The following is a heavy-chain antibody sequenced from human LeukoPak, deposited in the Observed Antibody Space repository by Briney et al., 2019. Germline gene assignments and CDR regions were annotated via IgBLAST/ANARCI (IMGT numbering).Heavy chain of an antibody. CDR3: ARVSGSSNPYYYYYMDV. J-gene: IGHJ6*03. V-gene: IGHV4-4*07. CDR1: GGSISSYY. CDR2: IYTSGST. Sequence: SETLSLTCTVSGGSISSYYWSWIRQPAGKGLEWIGRIYTSGSTNYNSSLKSRVTMSVDTSKNQFSLKLSSVTAADTAVYYCARVSGSSNPYYYYYMDVWGKGTTVTVSS. D-gene: IGHD6-19*01.